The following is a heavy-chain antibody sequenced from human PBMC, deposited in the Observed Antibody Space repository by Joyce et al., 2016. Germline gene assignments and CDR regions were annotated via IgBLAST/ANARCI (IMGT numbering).Heavy chain of an antibody. J-gene: IGHJ2*01. CDR1: GFTFTSAS. V-gene: IGHV1-58*02. D-gene: IGHD2-2*01. CDR3: AAHSSRWDFWYFDL. CDR2: IVVGSGNT. Sequence: QMQLVQSGPEVKKPGTSVKVSCKASGFTFTSASIQWVRQARGQRLEWIGWIVVGSGNTNYAEKFEERVTITRDMSTNTAHMELHSLRSEDTAVYYCAAHSSRWDFWYFDLWGRGTVVTVSS.